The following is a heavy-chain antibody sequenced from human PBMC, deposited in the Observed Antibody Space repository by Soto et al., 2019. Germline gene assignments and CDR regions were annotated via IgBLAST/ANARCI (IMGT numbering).Heavy chain of an antibody. CDR3: ARDSTRRGACDI. CDR1: DGSFSVYY. J-gene: IGHJ3*02. CDR2: INHSGST. V-gene: IGHV4-34*01. Sequence: SETLSLTCAIYDGSFSVYYWTWIRQPPGEGLEWIGEINHSGSTNYNPSLKSRVTMSVDASKNQFSLKLSSVTAADTAVYYCARDSTRRGACDIWGQGTTVTVSS. D-gene: IGHD4-4*01.